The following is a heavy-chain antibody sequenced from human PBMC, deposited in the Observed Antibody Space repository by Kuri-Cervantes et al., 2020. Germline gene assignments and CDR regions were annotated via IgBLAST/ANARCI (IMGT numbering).Heavy chain of an antibody. CDR3: ARASLTGPHFDY. V-gene: IGHV4-59*01. D-gene: IGHD7-27*01. CDR1: GGSI. CDR2: IYYSGST. J-gene: IGHJ4*02. Sequence: SETLSLTCTVSGGSIWSWIRQPPGKGLEWIGYIYYSGSTNYNPSLKSRVTISVDTSKNQFSLKLSSVTAADTAVYYCARASLTGPHFDYWGQGTLVTVSS.